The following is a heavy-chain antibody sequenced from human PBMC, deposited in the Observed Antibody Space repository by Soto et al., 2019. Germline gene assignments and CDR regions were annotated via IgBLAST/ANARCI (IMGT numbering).Heavy chain of an antibody. CDR3: ARDQGLSSDSSGEDDAFDI. V-gene: IGHV1-69*13. J-gene: IGHJ3*02. Sequence: SVKVSCKASGGTFSSYAISWVRQAPGQGLEWMGGIIPIFGTANYAQKFQGRVTITADESTSTAYMELSSLRSEDTAVYYCARDQGLSSDSSGEDDAFDIWGQGTMVTVSS. CDR2: IIPIFGTA. CDR1: GGTFSSYA. D-gene: IGHD6-25*01.